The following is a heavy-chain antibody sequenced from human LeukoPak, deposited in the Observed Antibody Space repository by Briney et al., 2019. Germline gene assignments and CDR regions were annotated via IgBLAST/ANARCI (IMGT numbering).Heavy chain of an antibody. J-gene: IGHJ5*02. D-gene: IGHD2-15*01. V-gene: IGHV1-3*04. CDR1: GYTFTSHN. CDR2: INTGNGIT. Sequence: ASAKVSCKASGYTFTSHNIHWVRQAPGQRLEWMGWINTGNGITKYSQKFQGRVTVTRDTSASTVYVELSSLSTEDTAVYYCSRCAYSGGWSCDHWGQGTLVTVSS. CDR3: SRCAYSGGWSCDH.